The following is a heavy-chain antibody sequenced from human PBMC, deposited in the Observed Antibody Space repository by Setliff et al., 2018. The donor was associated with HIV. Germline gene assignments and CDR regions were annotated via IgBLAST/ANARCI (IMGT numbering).Heavy chain of an antibody. J-gene: IGHJ4*02. V-gene: IGHV3-11*04. D-gene: IGHD6-19*01. Sequence: LRLSCAGSGFTFSDAWITWVRQAPGKGLEWVSYISSNSLTIYYADSVKGRFSISRDNAKNSLYLQMNSLRAEDTAVYYCARDYYSSGWYDFSDYWGQGTLVTAPQ. CDR1: GFTFSDAW. CDR2: ISSNSLTI. CDR3: ARDYYSSGWYDFSDY.